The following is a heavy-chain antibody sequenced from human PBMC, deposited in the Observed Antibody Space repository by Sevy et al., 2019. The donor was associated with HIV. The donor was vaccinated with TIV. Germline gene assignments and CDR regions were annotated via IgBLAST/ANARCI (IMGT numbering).Heavy chain of an antibody. CDR3: ARAPPVVVVPGAPSWFDP. CDR2: IIHSGST. Sequence: SETLSLTCAVYGGSFSGYYWNWIRQSPGKGLEWIGEIIHSGSTHYNPSLKSRVTISVDTSKNQFSLRLNSVTAADTAVYYCARAPPVVVVPGAPSWFDPWGQGTLVTVSS. CDR1: GGSFSGYY. D-gene: IGHD2-2*01. V-gene: IGHV4-34*12. J-gene: IGHJ5*02.